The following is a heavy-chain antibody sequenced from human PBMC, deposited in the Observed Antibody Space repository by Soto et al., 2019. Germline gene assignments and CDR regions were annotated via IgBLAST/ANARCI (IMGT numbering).Heavy chain of an antibody. J-gene: IGHJ4*02. Sequence: GGSLRLSCAASGFTFSSYGMHWVRQAPGKGLEWVAVIWYDGSNKYYADSVKGRFTISRDNSENTLYLQMNSLRAEDTAVYYCASDTQYYFDYWGQGTLVTVSS. CDR2: IWYDGSNK. V-gene: IGHV3-33*01. CDR1: GFTFSSYG. CDR3: ASDTQYYFDY.